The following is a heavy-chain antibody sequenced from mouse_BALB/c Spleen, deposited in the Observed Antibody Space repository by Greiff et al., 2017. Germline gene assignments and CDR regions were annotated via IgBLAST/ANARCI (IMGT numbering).Heavy chain of an antibody. J-gene: IGHJ3*01. Sequence: EVMLVESGGGLVKPGGSLKLSCAASGFTFSDYYMYWVRQTPEKRLEWVATISDGGSYTYYPDSVKGRFTISRDNAKNNLYLQMSSLKSEDTAMYYCARATTVVEGFAYWGQGTLVTVSA. CDR2: ISDGGSYT. CDR3: ARATTVVEGFAY. CDR1: GFTFSDYY. V-gene: IGHV5-4*02. D-gene: IGHD1-1*01.